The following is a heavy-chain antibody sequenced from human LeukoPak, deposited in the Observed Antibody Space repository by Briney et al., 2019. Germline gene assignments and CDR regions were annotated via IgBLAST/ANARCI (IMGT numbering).Heavy chain of an antibody. D-gene: IGHD3-22*01. J-gene: IGHJ4*02. CDR1: GFSLSTSGVG. V-gene: IGHV2-5*01. Sequence: SGPTLVNPTQTLTLTCTFSGFSLSTSGVGVGWIRQPPGKALEWLALIYWNDDKRYSPSLKSRLTITKDTSQDQVVLTMTNMDPVDTATYYCAHSYLGKDSSGLFDYWGQGTLVTVSS. CDR3: AHSYLGKDSSGLFDY. CDR2: IYWNDDK.